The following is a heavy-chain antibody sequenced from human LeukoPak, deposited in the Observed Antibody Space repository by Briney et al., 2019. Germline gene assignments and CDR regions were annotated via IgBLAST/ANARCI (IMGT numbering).Heavy chain of an antibody. CDR2: IYPGDSDT. D-gene: IGHD2-2*01. J-gene: IGHJ5*02. V-gene: IGHV5-51*01. CDR1: GYSFTNYW. Sequence: GESLKISCKGSGYSFTNYWIGWVRQTPGKGLEWMGIIYPGDSDTRYSPSFQGQVTISADKSISTAYLQWSSLKASDTAMYYCARLECSSTSCYGNYNWFDPWGQGTLVTVSS. CDR3: ARLECSSTSCYGNYNWFDP.